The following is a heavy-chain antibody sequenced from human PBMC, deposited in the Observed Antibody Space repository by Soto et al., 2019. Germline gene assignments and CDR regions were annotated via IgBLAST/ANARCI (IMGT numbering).Heavy chain of an antibody. J-gene: IGHJ6*02. CDR2: IDPSDSNT. V-gene: IGHV5-10-1*01. Sequence: GESRKISGKGSGYSLTSYWSSWVRQMPEKGGEWRGRIDPSDSNTNYSPSFQSDDTISTDKSISIAYPQWSSLKASDTAMYYCASPIDRTSSPETYYYYYGMDVWGQGTTVTVSS. CDR1: GYSLTSYW. CDR3: ASPIDRTSSPETYYYYYGMDV. D-gene: IGHD6-6*01.